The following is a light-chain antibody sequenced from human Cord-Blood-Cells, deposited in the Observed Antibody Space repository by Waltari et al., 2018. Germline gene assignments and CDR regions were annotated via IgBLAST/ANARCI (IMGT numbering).Light chain of an antibody. CDR3: QQLNSYPLT. CDR1: QVISSY. V-gene: IGKV1-9*01. CDR2: AAS. Sequence: IQLTQSPPSLSASAGDRVTITCRASQVISSYLDWYQQKPGKAPKLLIYAASTLQSRVPSRWSGSGSGTDFSLTISSLQPEDFATYYCQQLNSYPLTFGGGTKVEIK. J-gene: IGKJ4*01.